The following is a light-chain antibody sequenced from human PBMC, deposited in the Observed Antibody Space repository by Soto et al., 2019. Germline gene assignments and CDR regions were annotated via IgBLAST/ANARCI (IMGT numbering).Light chain of an antibody. Sequence: QSALTQPRSVSGSPGQSVTISCAGTSSDVGGYNYVSWYQQYPGKAPKLIISDVSKRPSGVPDRFSGSKSGNTASLTISGLQAEDEADYYCCSYAGTYTPLVFGGGTKVTVL. CDR1: SSDVGGYNY. CDR3: CSYAGTYTPLV. V-gene: IGLV2-11*01. CDR2: DVS. J-gene: IGLJ3*02.